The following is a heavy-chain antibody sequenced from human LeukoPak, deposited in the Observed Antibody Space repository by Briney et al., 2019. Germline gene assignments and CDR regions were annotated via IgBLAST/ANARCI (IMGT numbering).Heavy chain of an antibody. J-gene: IGHJ4*02. CDR1: GYTFTSYA. D-gene: IGHD6-13*01. CDR3: ARRGIAAAGWGTWWAETYYFDY. CDR2: ISAYNGNT. Sequence: ASVKVSCKSSGYTFTSYAISWVRQAPGQGLEWMGWISAYNGNTNYAQKLQGRVTMTTDTSTSTAYMELRSLRSDDTAVYYCARRGIAAAGWGTWWAETYYFDYWGQGTLVTVSS. V-gene: IGHV1-18*01.